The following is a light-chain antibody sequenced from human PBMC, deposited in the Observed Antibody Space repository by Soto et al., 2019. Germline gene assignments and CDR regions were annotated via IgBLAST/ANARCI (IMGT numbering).Light chain of an antibody. CDR2: GAS. Sequence: DRVITHAPDILSLSPGERATLSCRASQSVSSNLAWYQQKPGQSPRLLIYGASTRATGIPVRFSGSGSGTEFTLTISSLQSEDFAVYYCHQYNYWPTFGQGTKVDIK. V-gene: IGKV3-15*01. CDR3: HQYNYWPT. J-gene: IGKJ1*01. CDR1: QSVSSN.